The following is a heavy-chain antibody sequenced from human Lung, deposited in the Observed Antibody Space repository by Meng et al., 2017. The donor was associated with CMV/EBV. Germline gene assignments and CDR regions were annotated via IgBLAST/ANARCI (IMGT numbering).Heavy chain of an antibody. Sequence: GGSXRLXXAASGFTFSSYWMSWVRQAPGKGLEWVANIKQDGSEKYYVDSVKGRFTISRDNAKNSLYLQMNSLRAEDTAVYDCARDRGRYGMDVWGQGTTVTVSS. CDR2: IKQDGSEK. V-gene: IGHV3-7*01. CDR1: GFTFSSYW. J-gene: IGHJ6*02. CDR3: ARDRGRYGMDV.